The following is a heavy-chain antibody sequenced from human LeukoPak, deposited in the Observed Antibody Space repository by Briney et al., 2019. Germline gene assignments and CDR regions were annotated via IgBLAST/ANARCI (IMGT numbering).Heavy chain of an antibody. CDR1: GCSISSDY. Sequence: SETLSLTCTVSGCSISSDYWSWIRQPPGKGLEWIGNIYYSGSTNYNPSLNSRVTISLDTSKNQLSLNLNSVTAADTAVYYCVGTTKWLAFDYWGQGVLVTVSS. V-gene: IGHV4-59*01. CDR2: IYYSGST. J-gene: IGHJ4*02. CDR3: VGTTKWLAFDY. D-gene: IGHD5-24*01.